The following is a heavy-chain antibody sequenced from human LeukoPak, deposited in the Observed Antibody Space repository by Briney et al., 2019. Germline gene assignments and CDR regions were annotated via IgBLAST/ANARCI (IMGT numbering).Heavy chain of an antibody. V-gene: IGHV3-15*01. CDR1: GFTFSNVR. Sequence: GGSLRLSCAASGFTFSNVRMSWVRQAPGKGLEWDGRIRSKTADGTSDYAASVKGRFTISRDDTINTLCLQMNSLKTEDTAVYYCATDWLPGMYYFGYWGQGTVVTVSS. D-gene: IGHD1-14*01. CDR2: IRSKTADGTS. CDR3: ATDWLPGMYYFGY. J-gene: IGHJ4*02.